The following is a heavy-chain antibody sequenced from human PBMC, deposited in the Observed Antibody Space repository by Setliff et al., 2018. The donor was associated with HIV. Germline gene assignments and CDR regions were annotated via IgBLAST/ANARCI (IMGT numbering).Heavy chain of an antibody. CDR3: ARHSGLGGYYSPFDY. CDR2: IYYSGST. Sequence: PSETLSPTCTVSGGSIKSSSDYWGWIRQPPGRGLEWIGTIYYSGSTYYNPSLKSRVTISVDTSKNQFSLKLSSVTAADTTVYYCARHSGLGGYYSPFDYWGPGTLVTVSS. V-gene: IGHV4-39*01. J-gene: IGHJ4*02. D-gene: IGHD3-22*01. CDR1: GGSIKSSSDY.